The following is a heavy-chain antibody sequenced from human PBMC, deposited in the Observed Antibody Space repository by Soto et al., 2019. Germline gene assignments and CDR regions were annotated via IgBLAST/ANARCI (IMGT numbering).Heavy chain of an antibody. CDR3: CRHVPAAGDYYGMDV. Sequence: SVKVSCKASGSTFSSYAISWVRQAPGQGLEWMGGIIPIFGTANYAQQFQGRVTITADESTSTAYMELSSPVSADTAAYYCCRHVPAAGDYYGMDVWGQGTTVTVSS. J-gene: IGHJ6*02. CDR2: IIPIFGTA. V-gene: IGHV1-69*13. CDR1: GSTFSSYA. D-gene: IGHD2-2*01.